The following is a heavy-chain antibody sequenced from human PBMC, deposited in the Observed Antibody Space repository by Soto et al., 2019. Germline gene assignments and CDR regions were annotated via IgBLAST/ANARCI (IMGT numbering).Heavy chain of an antibody. CDR2: IIPIFDTA. D-gene: IGHD3-22*01. Sequence: QVQLVQSGAEVKKPGSSVKVSCKASGGTFSSNAISWVRQAPGQGLEWMGGIIPIFDTADYAQKFQGRVTITADESTNTAYMELSRLSSEDTAVYYCAGHSSGVPGYYYGMDVWGQGTTVTVSS. V-gene: IGHV1-69*12. CDR1: GGTFSSNA. CDR3: AGHSSGVPGYYYGMDV. J-gene: IGHJ6*02.